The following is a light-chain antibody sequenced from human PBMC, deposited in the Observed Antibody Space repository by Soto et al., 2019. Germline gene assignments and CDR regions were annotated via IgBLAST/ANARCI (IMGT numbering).Light chain of an antibody. V-gene: IGLV3-1*01. CDR3: QAWDSSTLYV. CDR2: QDS. CDR1: KLGDKY. J-gene: IGLJ1*01. Sequence: SYELTQHPSVSVSPGQTASITCSGDKLGDKYACWYQQKPGQSPVLVIYQDSKRPSGIPERFSGSNSGNTATLTISGTQAMDEADYYCQAWDSSTLYVFGTGTKLTVL.